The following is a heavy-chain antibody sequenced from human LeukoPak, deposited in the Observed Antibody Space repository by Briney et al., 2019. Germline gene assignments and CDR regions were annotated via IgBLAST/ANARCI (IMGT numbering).Heavy chain of an antibody. V-gene: IGHV3-53*01. Sequence: GGSLRLSCAASGFTVSSNYMSWVRQAPGKGLEWVSVICSGSSTYYADSVKGRFTISRDNSNNTLYLQMNSLRAEDTAVYYCARALSPECSGGSCYFDYWGQGPLVTVSS. CDR3: ARALSPECSGGSCYFDY. CDR2: ICSGSST. J-gene: IGHJ4*02. D-gene: IGHD2-15*01. CDR1: GFTVSSNY.